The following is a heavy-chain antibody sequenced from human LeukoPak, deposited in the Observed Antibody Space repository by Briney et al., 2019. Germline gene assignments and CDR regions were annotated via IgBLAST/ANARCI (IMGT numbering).Heavy chain of an antibody. J-gene: IGHJ4*02. CDR2: INHSGST. Sequence: SETLSLTCAVYGGSFSGYYWSWIRQPPGKGLEWIGEINHSGSTNYNPSLKSRVTISVDTSKNQFSLKLSSVTAEDTAVYYCAKDSEAARRFDYWGQGTLVTVSS. V-gene: IGHV4-34*01. CDR3: AKDSEAARRFDY. CDR1: GGSFSGYY. D-gene: IGHD6-6*01.